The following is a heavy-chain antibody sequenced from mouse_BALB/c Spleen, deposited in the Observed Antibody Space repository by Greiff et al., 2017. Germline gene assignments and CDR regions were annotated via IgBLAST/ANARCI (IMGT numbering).Heavy chain of an antibody. D-gene: IGHD1-3*01. Sequence: VQLQESGAELVKPGASVKLSCKASGYTFTSYWMHWVQQRPGQGLEWIGEINPSNGRTNYNEKFKSKATLTVDNSSSTAYMQLSSLTSEDAAVYDCARGGYSYAMVYWGQGTSVTVSA. CDR1: GYTFTSYW. CDR2: INPSNGRT. CDR3: ARGGYSYAMVY. J-gene: IGHJ4*01. V-gene: IGHV1S81*02.